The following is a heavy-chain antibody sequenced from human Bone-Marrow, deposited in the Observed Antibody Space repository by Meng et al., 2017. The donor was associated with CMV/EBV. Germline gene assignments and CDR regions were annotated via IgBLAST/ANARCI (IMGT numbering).Heavy chain of an antibody. Sequence: GESLKISCAASGFTVSSNYMSWVRQAPGKGLEWVGFIRSKIYGGTTEYAASVKGRFTISRDDSKSIAYLQMNSLKSEDTAVYYCTRDPGAYFDYWGQGPLVTVSS. CDR3: TRDPGAYFDY. CDR1: GFTVSSNY. D-gene: IGHD7-27*01. J-gene: IGHJ4*02. V-gene: IGHV3-49*04. CDR2: IRSKIYGGTT.